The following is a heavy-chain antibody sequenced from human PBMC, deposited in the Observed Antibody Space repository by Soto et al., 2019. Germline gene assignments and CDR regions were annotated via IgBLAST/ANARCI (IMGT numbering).Heavy chain of an antibody. D-gene: IGHD4-4*01. V-gene: IGHV3-23*04. CDR2: LDSSGTSR. Sequence: EVQLVESGGALVEPGESLRLSCAASGVVFSNFAMSWVRQAPGKGLEWVSALDSSGTSRFYGDSVKGRFTISRDNSQNTQHLNKNRLRADDAAEYYCALNGEATLNFDFWGQGALVTVSS. CDR1: GVVFSNFA. CDR3: ALNGEATLNFDF. J-gene: IGHJ4*02.